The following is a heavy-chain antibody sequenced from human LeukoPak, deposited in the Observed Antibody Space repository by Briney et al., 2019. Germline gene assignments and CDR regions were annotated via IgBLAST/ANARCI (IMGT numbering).Heavy chain of an antibody. CDR3: ARGGSGSSTWFDP. CDR2: ISGYNGNT. J-gene: IGHJ5*02. Sequence: GASVKVSCKASGYTFTSYYIHLVRQAPGQGLEWMGWISGYNGNTKYAQKFQGRVIMTTDTSTGTAYMELRSLRSDDTAIYYCARGGSGSSTWFDPWGQGTLVTVSS. CDR1: GYTFTSYY. D-gene: IGHD5-12*01. V-gene: IGHV1-18*04.